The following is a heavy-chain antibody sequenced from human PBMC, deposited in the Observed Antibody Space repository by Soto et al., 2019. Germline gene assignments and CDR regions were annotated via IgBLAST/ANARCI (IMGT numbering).Heavy chain of an antibody. Sequence: QITLDESGPAVVKPTQTLTLTGTFSGFSLNTRDVGVGWLRQPPGHALEWLGVVYWDDDKTYSPSLKSRLTITKDTHKHQVVLRMTIMDPVDTAKYYCEHFRGGVARFWGQGSLVSVSS. V-gene: IGHV2-5*02. J-gene: IGHJ4*02. CDR2: VYWDDDK. D-gene: IGHD3-16*01. CDR1: GFSLNTRDVG. CDR3: EHFRGGVARF.